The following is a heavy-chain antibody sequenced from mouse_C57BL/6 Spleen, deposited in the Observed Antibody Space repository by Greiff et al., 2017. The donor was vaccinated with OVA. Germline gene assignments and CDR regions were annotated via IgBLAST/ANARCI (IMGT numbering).Heavy chain of an antibody. J-gene: IGHJ3*01. CDR3: ARDTGGFAY. CDR1: GFTFSSYA. D-gene: IGHD4-1*01. V-gene: IGHV5-4*01. Sequence: EVHLVESGGGLVKPGGSLKLSCAASGFTFSSYAMSWVRQTPEKRLEWVATISAGGSYTYYPDNVKGRFTISRDNAKNNMYLQMSHLKSEDTAMYYCARDTGGFAYWGQGTLVTVSA. CDR2: ISAGGSYT.